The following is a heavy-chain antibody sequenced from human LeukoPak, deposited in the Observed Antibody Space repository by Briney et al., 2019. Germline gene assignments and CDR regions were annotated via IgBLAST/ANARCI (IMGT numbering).Heavy chain of an antibody. V-gene: IGHV4-61*02. D-gene: IGHD1-26*01. CDR1: GGSISSGSYY. CDR3: ARGRRRVGATTGAFDI. J-gene: IGHJ3*02. CDR2: IYTSGST. Sequence: SETPSLTCTVSGGSISSGSYYWSWIRQPAGKGLEWIGRIYTSGSTNYNPSLKSRVTISVDTSKNQFSLKLSSVTAADTAVYYCARGRRRVGATTGAFDIWGQGTMVTVSS.